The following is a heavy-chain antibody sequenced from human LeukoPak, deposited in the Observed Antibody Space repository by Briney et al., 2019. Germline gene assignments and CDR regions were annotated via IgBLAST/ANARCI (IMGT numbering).Heavy chain of an antibody. CDR2: IYYSGST. J-gene: IGHJ4*02. CDR1: GGSISSGDYY. CDR3: AGYDSSGYLDY. D-gene: IGHD3-22*01. V-gene: IGHV4-30-4*08. Sequence: SQILSLTCTVSGGSISSGDYYWSWIRQPPGKGLEWIGYIYYSGSTYYNPSLKSRVTISVDTSKNQFSLKLSSVTAADTAVYYCAGYDSSGYLDYWGQGTLVTVSS.